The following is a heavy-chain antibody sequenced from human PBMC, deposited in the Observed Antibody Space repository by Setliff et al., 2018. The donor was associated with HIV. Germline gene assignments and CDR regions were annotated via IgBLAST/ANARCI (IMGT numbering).Heavy chain of an antibody. CDR2: IYSGGST. CDR1: GGSISSYS. D-gene: IGHD1-1*01. V-gene: IGHV4-4*08. CDR3: ALGTYYYYMDV. Sequence: SSETLSLTCTVSGGSISSYSWSWIRQPPGKGLEWLGCIYSGGSTNYNPSLESRVTISVDTSKNQFSLKLSSVAAADTAVYYCALGTYYYYMDVWGKGTTVTVSS. J-gene: IGHJ6*03.